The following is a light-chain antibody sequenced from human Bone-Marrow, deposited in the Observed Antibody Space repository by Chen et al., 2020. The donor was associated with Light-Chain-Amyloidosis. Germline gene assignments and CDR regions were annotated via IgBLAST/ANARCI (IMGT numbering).Light chain of an antibody. V-gene: IGKV1-39*01. CDR3: QQSYSNPRT. Sequence: IRMTQSPSSLSASLGARVTITCRASQNIGTFLHWYQQKSGKAPKLLIFAASTLQGEVPSRFTGSGSGTDFILTINSLQLEDVATYYCQQSYSNPRTFGQGTKVEI. CDR1: QNIGTF. CDR2: AAS. J-gene: IGKJ2*02.